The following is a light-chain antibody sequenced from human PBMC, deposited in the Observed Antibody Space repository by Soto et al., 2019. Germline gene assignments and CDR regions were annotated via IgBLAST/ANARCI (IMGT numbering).Light chain of an antibody. CDR2: GAS. V-gene: IGKV3-20*01. J-gene: IGKJ5*01. CDR1: QSVSSSY. CDR3: QQYGSAPPIT. Sequence: EIVFTQSPGTLSLSPGERATLSCRAIQSVSSSYLAWYQQKPGQAPRLLIYGASSRATGIPDRFSGSGSGTDFTLTISRLEPEDFAVYYCQQYGSAPPITFGQGTRLET.